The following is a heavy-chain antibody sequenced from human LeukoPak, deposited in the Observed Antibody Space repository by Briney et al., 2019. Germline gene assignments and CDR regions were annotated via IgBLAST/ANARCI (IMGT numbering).Heavy chain of an antibody. Sequence: PGGSLRLSCAASGFTFSSCAMSWVRQAPGKGQEWVSAISGSGGSIYYADSVKGRFTISRDNSKNTLYLQMNSLRAEDTAVYYCAKWRGYCSSTSCPPGYYGMDVWGKGTTVTVSS. D-gene: IGHD2-2*01. CDR3: AKWRGYCSSTSCPPGYYGMDV. J-gene: IGHJ6*04. V-gene: IGHV3-23*01. CDR2: ISGSGGSI. CDR1: GFTFSSCA.